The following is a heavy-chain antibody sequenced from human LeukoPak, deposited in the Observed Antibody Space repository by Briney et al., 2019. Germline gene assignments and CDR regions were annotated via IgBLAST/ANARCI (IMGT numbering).Heavy chain of an antibody. CDR2: IYYNGST. V-gene: IGHV4-59*01. CDR1: GGSISSYY. CDR3: ARGVARSSKFHFSYYFDY. D-gene: IGHD6-6*01. Sequence: SETLSLTCTVSGGSISSYYWSWIRQPPGKGLEWIGYIYYNGSTNYNPSLKSRVTISVDTSKNQFSLKLSSVTAADTAVYYCARGVARSSKFHFSYYFDYWGQGTLVTVSS. J-gene: IGHJ4*02.